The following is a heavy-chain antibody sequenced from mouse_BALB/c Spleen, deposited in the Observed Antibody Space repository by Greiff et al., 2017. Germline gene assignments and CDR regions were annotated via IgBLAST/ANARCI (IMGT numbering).Heavy chain of an antibody. J-gene: IGHJ1*01. D-gene: IGHD2-4*01. CDR1: GFTFSSFG. CDR2: ISSGSSTI. Sequence: DVKLVESGGGLVQPGGSRKLSCAASGFTFSSFGMHWVRQAPEKGLEWVAYISSGSSTIYYADTVKGRFTISRDNPKNTLFLQMTSLRSEDTAMYYCARDDYGHFDVWGAGTTVTVSS. CDR3: ARDDYGHFDV. V-gene: IGHV5-17*02.